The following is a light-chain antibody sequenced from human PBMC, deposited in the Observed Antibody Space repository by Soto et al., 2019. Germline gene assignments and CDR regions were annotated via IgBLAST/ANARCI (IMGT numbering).Light chain of an antibody. Sequence: QLVLTQPPSVSGAPGQRVTISCTGSSSNIGARYDVHWYQQLPGTAPKLLIYGNSNRPSGVPDRFSGSKSGTSASLAITGLRAEDEADYYCQSYDSSLFAYVFGTGTKLTVL. CDR3: QSYDSSLFAYV. CDR1: SSNIGARYD. CDR2: GNS. J-gene: IGLJ1*01. V-gene: IGLV1-40*01.